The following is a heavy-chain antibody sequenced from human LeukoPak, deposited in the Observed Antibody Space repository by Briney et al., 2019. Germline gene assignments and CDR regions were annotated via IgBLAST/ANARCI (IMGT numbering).Heavy chain of an antibody. D-gene: IGHD4-17*01. CDR1: GGTFSIYA. CDR2: IIPIFGTA. V-gene: IGHV1-69*13. Sequence: SVKVSCKASGGTFSIYAISWVRQAPGQGLEWMGGIIPIFGTANYAQKFQGRVTITADESTSTAYMELSSLRSEDTAVYYCARAIFGDYAGLFDWGQGTLVTVSS. J-gene: IGHJ4*02. CDR3: ARAIFGDYAGLFD.